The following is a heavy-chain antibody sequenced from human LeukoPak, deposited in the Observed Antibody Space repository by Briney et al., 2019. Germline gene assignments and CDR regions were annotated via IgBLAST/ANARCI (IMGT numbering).Heavy chain of an antibody. J-gene: IGHJ6*03. D-gene: IGHD6-13*01. CDR3: ARDAGIAAAGTVYYYYYYMDV. Sequence: GGSLRLSCAASGFTFSDYYMSWIRQAPGKGLEWVSYISSSGSTIHYADSVKGRFTISRDNAKNSLYLQMNSLRAEDTAVYYCARDAGIAAAGTVYYYYYYMDVWGKGTTVTVSS. V-gene: IGHV3-11*01. CDR2: ISSSGSTI. CDR1: GFTFSDYY.